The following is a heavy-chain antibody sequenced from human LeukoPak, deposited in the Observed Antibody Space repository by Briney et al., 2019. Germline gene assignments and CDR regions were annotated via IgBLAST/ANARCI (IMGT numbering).Heavy chain of an antibody. CDR3: ARDLRAPNAFDI. CDR2: IHYSGST. Sequence: SQTLSLTCTVSGDSISNGGYCWSWIRQHPGKGLEWIGYIHYSGSTYYNPSLKSRVSISIDTSENRFSLKLSSVTAADTAVYYCARDLRAPNAFDIWDQGTMVTVSS. D-gene: IGHD3-9*01. CDR1: GDSISNGGYC. V-gene: IGHV4-31*03. J-gene: IGHJ3*02.